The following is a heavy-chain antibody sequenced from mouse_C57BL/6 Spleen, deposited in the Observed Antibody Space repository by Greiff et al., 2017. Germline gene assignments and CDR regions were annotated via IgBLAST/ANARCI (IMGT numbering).Heavy chain of an antibody. Sequence: VQLQQSGPVLVKPGASVKMSCKASGYTFPDYYMNWVKQSHGKSLEWIGVINPFNGGTSYNQKFKGKATLTVDKSSSTAYMELNSLTSEDSAVYYCARRITTVVATFDYWGQGTTLTVSS. V-gene: IGHV1-19*01. J-gene: IGHJ2*01. CDR3: ARRITTVVATFDY. CDR1: GYTFPDYY. D-gene: IGHD1-1*01. CDR2: INPFNGGT.